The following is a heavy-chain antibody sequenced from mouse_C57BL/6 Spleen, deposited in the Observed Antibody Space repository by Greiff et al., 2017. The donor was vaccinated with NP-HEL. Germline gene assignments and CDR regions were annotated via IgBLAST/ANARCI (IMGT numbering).Heavy chain of an antibody. Sequence: EVKLVESEGGLVQPGSSMKLSCTASGFTFSDYYMAWVRQVPEKGLEWVANINYDGSSTYYLDSLKSRFIISRDNAKNILYLHMSSLKSEETATYYCARFTTVVDAMDYWGQGTSVTVSS. J-gene: IGHJ4*01. CDR3: ARFTTVVDAMDY. D-gene: IGHD1-1*01. CDR1: GFTFSDYY. CDR2: INYDGSST. V-gene: IGHV5-16*01.